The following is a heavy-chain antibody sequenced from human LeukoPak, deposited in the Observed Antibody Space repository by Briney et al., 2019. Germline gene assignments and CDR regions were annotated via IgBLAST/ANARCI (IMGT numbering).Heavy chain of an antibody. D-gene: IGHD3-10*01. Sequence: ASVKVSCKASGYTFTGYYMHWVRQAPGQGLEWMGWINPNSGGTNYAQKFQGRVTMTRDTSISTAYMELRSLRSDDTAVYYCARGRGQDYYYYMDVWGKGTTVTVSS. CDR2: INPNSGGT. J-gene: IGHJ6*03. CDR1: GYTFTGYY. CDR3: ARGRGQDYYYYMDV. V-gene: IGHV1-2*02.